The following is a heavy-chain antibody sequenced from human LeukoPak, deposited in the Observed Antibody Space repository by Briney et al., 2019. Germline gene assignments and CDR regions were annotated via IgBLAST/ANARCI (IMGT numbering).Heavy chain of an antibody. CDR3: ARGNGDYRYGMDV. CDR2: IYHSGST. Sequence: PSETLSLTCAVSGGSISSGGYSWSWIRQPPGKGLEWIGYIYHSGSTYYNPSLKRRVTISVDRSKNQFSLKLSSVTAADTAVYYCARGNGDYRYGMDVWGQGTTVTVSS. D-gene: IGHD4-17*01. CDR1: GGSISSGGYS. J-gene: IGHJ6*02. V-gene: IGHV4-30-2*01.